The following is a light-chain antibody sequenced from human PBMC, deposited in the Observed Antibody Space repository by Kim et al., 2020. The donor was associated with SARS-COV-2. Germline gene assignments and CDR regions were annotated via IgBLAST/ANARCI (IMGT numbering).Light chain of an antibody. CDR3: QQYNDWPLT. V-gene: IGKV3-15*01. J-gene: IGKJ4*01. CDR2: RAS. Sequence: GAPGQRATLSCRASQSVGTNLAWFQQKPGQAPRVLIYRASTRATGIPARFSGSGSGTEFTLTISSLQSEDFAVYYCQQYNDWPLTFGGGTKVDIK. CDR1: QSVGTN.